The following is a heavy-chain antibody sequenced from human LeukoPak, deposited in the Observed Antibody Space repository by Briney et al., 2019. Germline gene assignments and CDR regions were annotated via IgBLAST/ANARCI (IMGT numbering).Heavy chain of an antibody. CDR2: ISGSGGSI. V-gene: IGHV3-23*01. D-gene: IGHD4-17*01. CDR3: AKDRGWQYADYETVAVEH. Sequence: GSLRLSCAASGFTFSSYAMSWVRQAPGKGLEWVSAISGSGGSIYYADSVKGRFTISRDNSKNTLYLQMNSLRAEDTAVYYCAKDRGWQYADYETVAVEHWGQGTLVTVSS. J-gene: IGHJ4*02. CDR1: GFTFSSYA.